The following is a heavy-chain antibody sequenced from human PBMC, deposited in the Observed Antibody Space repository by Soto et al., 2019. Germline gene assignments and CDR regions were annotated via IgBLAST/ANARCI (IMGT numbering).Heavy chain of an antibody. Sequence: QVQLVQSGAEVKKPGASVKVSCKASGYMFSKYNITWVRQAPGQGLEWVGWITGYNGNPNYAQRVQGRVTRTTDTTTATEYLELRSLAPDDTAMSYCEIRASENSDVFDLWGQGTMVTVSS. D-gene: IGHD1-26*01. J-gene: IGHJ3*01. CDR2: ITGYNGNP. CDR3: EIRASENSDVFDL. CDR1: GYMFSKYN. V-gene: IGHV1-18*04.